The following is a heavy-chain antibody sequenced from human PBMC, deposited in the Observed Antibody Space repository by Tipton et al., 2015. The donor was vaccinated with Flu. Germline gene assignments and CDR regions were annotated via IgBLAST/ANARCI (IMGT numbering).Heavy chain of an antibody. CDR1: GYSIRSSNYY. CDR2: IFHSGNS. J-gene: IGHJ5*01. D-gene: IGHD4-11*01. V-gene: IGHV4-38-2*02. Sequence: TLSLTCTVFGYSIRSSNYYWGWIRQPAGKGLEWIGSIFHSGNSYHNPSLKSRVTMAVETSKNQFSLKLSSVTAADTAVYYCARRNYSNYVSEPKNWFDSWGRRALVIVSS. CDR3: ARRNYSNYVSEPKNWFDS.